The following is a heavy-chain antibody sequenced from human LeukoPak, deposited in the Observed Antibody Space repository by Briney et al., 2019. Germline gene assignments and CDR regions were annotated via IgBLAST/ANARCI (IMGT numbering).Heavy chain of an antibody. CDR2: ILNDGGST. D-gene: IGHD5-18*01. V-gene: IGHV3-74*01. CDR3: VRHNYGYDY. CDR1: GFTFNTYW. Sequence: PGGSLRLCCAASGFTFNTYWMHWVRQAPGEGPVWVAHILNDGGSTSYADSVKGRFIISRDNAKNTLSLQMNSLRAEDTAVYYCVRHNYGYDYWGQGTPVTVSS. J-gene: IGHJ4*02.